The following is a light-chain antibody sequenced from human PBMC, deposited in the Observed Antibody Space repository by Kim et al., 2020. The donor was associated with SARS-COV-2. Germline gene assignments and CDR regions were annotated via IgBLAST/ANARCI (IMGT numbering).Light chain of an antibody. V-gene: IGKV1-5*03. CDR3: QQYEISPMCA. CDR1: QSIDNW. CDR2: KAS. Sequence: DIQMTQSPSTLSASVGDRVNITCRASQSIDNWLAWYQQKPGKAPKVLIYKASNLQSGVPSRFSGSGSGTEFTLTISSLQPDDFATYSCQQYEISPMCASGQGTKLEI. J-gene: IGKJ2*01.